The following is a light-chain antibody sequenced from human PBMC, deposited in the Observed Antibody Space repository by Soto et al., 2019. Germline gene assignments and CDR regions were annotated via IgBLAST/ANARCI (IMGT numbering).Light chain of an antibody. Sequence: AIQMTQSPSSLSASIGDRVTITCRASRGVRDDLGWYQQKPGKVPKLLIYSASSLRSGVPSRFSGSGSGTDFSLTISSLQPEDFATYYCLQYNNYPFTFGPGTKVDVK. J-gene: IGKJ3*01. V-gene: IGKV1-6*01. CDR3: LQYNNYPFT. CDR1: RGVRDD. CDR2: SAS.